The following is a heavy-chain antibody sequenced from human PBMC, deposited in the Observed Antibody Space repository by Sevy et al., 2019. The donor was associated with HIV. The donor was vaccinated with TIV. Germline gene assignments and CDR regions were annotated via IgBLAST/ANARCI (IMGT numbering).Heavy chain of an antibody. J-gene: IGHJ4*02. CDR1: GFTFNSYG. CDR3: AREGLAVAGIGYYFEY. D-gene: IGHD6-19*01. CDR2: IWYDGSNR. V-gene: IGHV3-33*01. Sequence: EGSLRLSCAASGFTFNSYGMHWVRQAPGKGLEWVALIWYDGSNRSYVDSVKGRFTVSRDNSKNTLYLQMNSLRAEDTAVYYCAREGLAVAGIGYYFEYWGQGTLVTVSS.